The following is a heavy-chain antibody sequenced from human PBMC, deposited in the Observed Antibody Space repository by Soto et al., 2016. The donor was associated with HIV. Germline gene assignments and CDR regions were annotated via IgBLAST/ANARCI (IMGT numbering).Heavy chain of an antibody. Sequence: VQLQQWGAGLLKPSETLSLTCAVYGGSFSGYYWSWIRQPPGKGLEWIGEINQSASTNYNPSLKSRVTISVDTSKKQFSLKLNSVTAADTAMYYCARGDTVVPTYYYGMDVVGPRDHGHRLL. CDR3: ARGDTVVPTYYYGMDV. D-gene: IGHD4-17*01. J-gene: IGHJ6*02. CDR1: GGSFSGYY. V-gene: IGHV4-34*01. CDR2: INQSAST.